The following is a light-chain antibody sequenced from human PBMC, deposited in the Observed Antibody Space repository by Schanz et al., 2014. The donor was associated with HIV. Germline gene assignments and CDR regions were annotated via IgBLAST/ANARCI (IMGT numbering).Light chain of an antibody. CDR1: QTVSSNS. V-gene: IGKV3-20*01. CDR3: QQYSSSPRT. CDR2: SAS. J-gene: IGKJ1*01. Sequence: EIVLTQSPGTLSLSPGERATLSCRASQTVSSNSLGWYQQKRGQVPRLLIYSASRRANGIPDRFSGSGSGTDFTLTISRLEPEDFAVYYCQQYSSSPRTFGQGTKVEI.